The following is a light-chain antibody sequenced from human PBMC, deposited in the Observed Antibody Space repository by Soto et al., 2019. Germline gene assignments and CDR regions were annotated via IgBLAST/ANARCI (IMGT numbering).Light chain of an antibody. CDR3: QQRSNWPLT. CDR2: DAA. CDR1: QSVSDY. J-gene: IGKJ4*01. Sequence: EIVLTQSPAILSLSPGEGATLSCRASQSVSDYLAWYQQKPGQPPRLLIYDAAKRATGIPARLSGSGSGTDFTLTISSLEPEDFAVYYCQQRSNWPLTFGGGTKVDIK. V-gene: IGKV3-11*01.